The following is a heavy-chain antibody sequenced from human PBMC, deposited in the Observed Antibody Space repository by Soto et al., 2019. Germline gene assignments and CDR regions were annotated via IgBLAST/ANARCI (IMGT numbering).Heavy chain of an antibody. Sequence: QVQLQQWGAGLVKPSETLSLSCAVYGQSFSGHSWAWIRQPPGKGLEWIGEINESGSTYYNPFLKSRVTISTYTSKYQLSLKLGSVSAADTAAYFCARGSGIVALPGELEDVKYDYWGQGTLVNVSS. V-gene: IGHV4-34*01. CDR1: GQSFSGHS. CDR2: INESGST. D-gene: IGHD1-1*01. CDR3: ARGSGIVALPGELEDVKYDY. J-gene: IGHJ4*02.